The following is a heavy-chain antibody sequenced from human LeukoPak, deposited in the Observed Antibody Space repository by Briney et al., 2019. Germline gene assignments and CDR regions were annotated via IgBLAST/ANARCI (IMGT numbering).Heavy chain of an antibody. J-gene: IGHJ4*02. D-gene: IGHD3-22*01. CDR2: INHSGST. CDR3: ARGFAYYDSSGYPYYFDY. Sequence: PSATLSLTCAVYGGSFSGYYWSWIRQPPGKGLEWIGEINHSGSTNYNPSLKSRVTISVDTSKNQFSLKLSSVTAADTAVYYCARGFAYYDSSGYPYYFDYWGQGTLVTVSS. CDR1: GGSFSGYY. V-gene: IGHV4-34*01.